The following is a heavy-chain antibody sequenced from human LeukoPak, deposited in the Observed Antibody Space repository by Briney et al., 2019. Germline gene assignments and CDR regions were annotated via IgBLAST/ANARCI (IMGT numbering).Heavy chain of an antibody. CDR3: ARDRSITEKYTGRYFHDY. D-gene: IGHD1-26*01. J-gene: IGHJ4*02. CDR1: GYTFTAYY. V-gene: IGHV1-2*02. CDR2: IDNNTVDT. Sequence: APVKVSCKASGYTFTAYYLHWVRQAPGQGLEWMGWIDNNTVDTKYPQKFQGRVSMTRATSFNTAYMELSRLTSDETAVYYCARDRSITEKYTGRYFHDYWGQGSLVTVST.